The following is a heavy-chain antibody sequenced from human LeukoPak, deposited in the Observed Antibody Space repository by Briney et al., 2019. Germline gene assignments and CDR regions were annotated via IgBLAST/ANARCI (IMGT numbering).Heavy chain of an antibody. V-gene: IGHV3-23*01. CDR3: AKDRVGAILYFDY. J-gene: IGHJ4*02. D-gene: IGHD1-26*01. CDR2: ISGSGGST. CDR1: GFIFSSYA. Sequence: PGGSLRLSCAASGFIFSSYAMSWVRQAPGKGLEWVSGISGSGGSTYYADSAKGRFTISRDNSKNTLYLQMNSLRAEDTAVYYCAKDRVGAILYFDYWGLGTLVTVSS.